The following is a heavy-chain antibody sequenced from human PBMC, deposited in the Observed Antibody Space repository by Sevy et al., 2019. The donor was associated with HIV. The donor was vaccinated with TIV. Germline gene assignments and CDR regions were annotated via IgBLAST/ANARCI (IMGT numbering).Heavy chain of an antibody. CDR3: AREKWELPNQNYFDY. CDR2: ISYDGSNK. J-gene: IGHJ4*02. V-gene: IGHV3-30*04. CDR1: GFTFSSYA. Sequence: GGSLRLSCAASGFTFSSYAMHWVRQAPGKGLEWVAVISYDGSNKYYADSVKGRFTISRDNSKNTLYLQMNSLRAEDTAVYYCAREKWELPNQNYFDYWGPGTLVTVSS. D-gene: IGHD1-26*01.